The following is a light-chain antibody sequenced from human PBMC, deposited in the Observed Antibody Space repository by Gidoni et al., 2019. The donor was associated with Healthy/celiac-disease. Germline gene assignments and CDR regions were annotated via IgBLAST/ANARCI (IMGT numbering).Light chain of an antibody. V-gene: IGLV2-14*01. J-gene: IGLJ2*01. Sequence: QSALPQPASVSGSPGQSITISYTGTSSDVCGYNYGSWYQQTPGKAPNIMIYDVSNRPSGVSNRFSGSKSGNTASLTISGLQAEDEADYYCSSYTSNSTPVVFGGGTKLAVL. CDR2: DVS. CDR3: SSYTSNSTPVV. CDR1: SSDVCGYNY.